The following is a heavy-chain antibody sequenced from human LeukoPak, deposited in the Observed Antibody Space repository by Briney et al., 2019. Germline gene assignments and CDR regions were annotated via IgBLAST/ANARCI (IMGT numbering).Heavy chain of an antibody. D-gene: IGHD5-18*01. V-gene: IGHV1-2*02. CDR2: INPNSGGT. Sequence: VASVKVSCKASGYTFTGYYMHWVRQAPGQGLEWMGWINPNSGGTNYAQKFQGRVTITADKSTSTAYMELSSPRSEDTAVYYCARVDTAMVPYYYGMDVWCQGTTVTVSS. CDR1: GYTFTGYY. J-gene: IGHJ6*02. CDR3: ARVDTAMVPYYYGMDV.